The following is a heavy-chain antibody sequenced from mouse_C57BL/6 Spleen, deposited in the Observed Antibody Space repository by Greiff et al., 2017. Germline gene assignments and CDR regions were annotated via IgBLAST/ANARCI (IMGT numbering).Heavy chain of an antibody. CDR2: IRNKANGYTT. Sequence: EVQLVESGGGLVQPGGSLSLSCAASGFTFTDYYMSWVRQPPGKALEWLGFIRNKANGYTTEYSASVKGRFTISRDNSQSILYLQMNALRAEDSATYYCARYGGYGLLFDYWGQGTTLTVSS. J-gene: IGHJ2*01. D-gene: IGHD3-1*01. V-gene: IGHV7-3*01. CDR3: ARYGGYGLLFDY. CDR1: GFTFTDYY.